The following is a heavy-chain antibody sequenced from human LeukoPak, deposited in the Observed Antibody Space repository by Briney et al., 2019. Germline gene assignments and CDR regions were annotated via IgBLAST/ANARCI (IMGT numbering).Heavy chain of an antibody. D-gene: IGHD5-12*01. Sequence: GESLKISCKASGYRFTSDWIGWVRQMPGKGLEWMGIIYPGDSDTRYSPSFQGQVTISADKSISTAYLQWSSLKASDTAMYYCASTSGYSGYDLPGFDYWGQGTLVTVSS. CDR2: IYPGDSDT. CDR1: GYRFTSDW. CDR3: ASTSGYSGYDLPGFDY. J-gene: IGHJ4*02. V-gene: IGHV5-51*01.